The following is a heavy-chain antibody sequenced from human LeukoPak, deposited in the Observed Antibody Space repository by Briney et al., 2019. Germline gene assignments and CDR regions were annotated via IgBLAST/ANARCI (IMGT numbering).Heavy chain of an antibody. D-gene: IGHD3-16*01. CDR1: GYTFTGYY. CDR3: ARGYYDYVWGSSHYYMDV. CDR2: INPNSGGT. J-gene: IGHJ6*03. Sequence: ASVKVSCKASGYTFTGYYMHWVRQAPGRGLEWMGWINPNSGGTNYAQKFQGRVTMTRDTSISTAYMELSSLRSEDTAVYYCARGYYDYVWGSSHYYMDVWGKGTTVTVSS. V-gene: IGHV1-2*02.